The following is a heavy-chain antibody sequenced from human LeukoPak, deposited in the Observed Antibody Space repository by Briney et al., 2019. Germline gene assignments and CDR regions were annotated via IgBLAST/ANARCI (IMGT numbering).Heavy chain of an antibody. CDR2: ISSSGSII. Sequence: GGSLRLSCAASGFTFSDYYMSWIRQAPGKGLEWVSYISSSGSIIYYAASVKGRFTISRDNAKNSLYLQMNSLRAEDTAVYYCATSTGDSSGWYPGWFDPWGQGTLVTVSS. J-gene: IGHJ5*02. D-gene: IGHD6-19*01. CDR1: GFTFSDYY. CDR3: ATSTGDSSGWYPGWFDP. V-gene: IGHV3-11*04.